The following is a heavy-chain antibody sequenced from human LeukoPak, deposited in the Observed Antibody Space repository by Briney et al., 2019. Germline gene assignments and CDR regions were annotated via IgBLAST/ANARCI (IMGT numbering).Heavy chain of an antibody. Sequence: PGGSLRLSCAASGFTFSSYAMSWVRQAPGKGLEWVSAISGSGGSTYYADSVKGRFTISRDNSKNTLYLQMNSLRAEDTALYYCARVEVGGDYSKFDYWGQGTLVTVSS. D-gene: IGHD2-21*02. CDR1: GFTFSSYA. J-gene: IGHJ4*02. CDR2: ISGSGGST. CDR3: ARVEVGGDYSKFDY. V-gene: IGHV3-23*01.